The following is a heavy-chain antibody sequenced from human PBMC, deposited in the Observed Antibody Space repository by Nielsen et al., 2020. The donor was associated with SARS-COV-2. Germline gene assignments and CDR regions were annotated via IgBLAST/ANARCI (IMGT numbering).Heavy chain of an antibody. V-gene: IGHV3-11*03. D-gene: IGHD3-3*01. CDR1: GFTFSDYY. CDR3: ARFGYDFWSGHNWFDP. J-gene: IGHJ5*02. CDR2: ISSSSSYT. Sequence: GESLKISCAASGFTFSDYYMSWIRQAPGKGLEWVSYISSSSSYTNYADSVKGRFTISRDNAKNSLYLQMNSLRAEDTAVYYCARFGYDFWSGHNWFDPWGQGTLVTVSS.